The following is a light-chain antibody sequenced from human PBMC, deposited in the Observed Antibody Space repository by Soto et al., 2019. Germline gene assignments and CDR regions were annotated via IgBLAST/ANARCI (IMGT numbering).Light chain of an antibody. Sequence: QSVLTQPPSASGTPGQRVTISCSGSSSNIGRNTVNWYQQFPGTAPNLLIYNNNERPSGVPDRFSGSKSGTSASLAISGLRSEDEADYYCAVWDASLNGWVFGGGTKLTVL. V-gene: IGLV1-44*01. J-gene: IGLJ3*02. CDR1: SSNIGRNT. CDR2: NNN. CDR3: AVWDASLNGWV.